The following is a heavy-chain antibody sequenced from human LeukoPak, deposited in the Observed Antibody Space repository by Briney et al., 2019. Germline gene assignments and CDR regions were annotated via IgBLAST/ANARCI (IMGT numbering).Heavy chain of an antibody. CDR1: GFTFSDYY. D-gene: IGHD2-15*01. CDR2: ISSSGSTI. CDR3: ARAPARYCSGGSCRNWFDP. J-gene: IGHJ5*02. Sequence: GGSLRLSCAASGFTFSDYYMSWIRQAPGKGLEWVSYISSSGSTIYYADSVKGRFTISRDNAKNSLYLQMNSLRAEDTAVYYCARAPARYCSGGSCRNWFDPWGQGTLVTVSS. V-gene: IGHV3-11*01.